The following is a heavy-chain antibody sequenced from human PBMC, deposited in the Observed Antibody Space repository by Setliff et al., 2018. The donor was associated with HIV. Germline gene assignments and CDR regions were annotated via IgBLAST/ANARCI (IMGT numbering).Heavy chain of an antibody. D-gene: IGHD3-22*01. CDR3: ARDGGDGSGYYYADY. CDR1: GGTFRSYS. CDR2: INPSGGSA. Sequence: ASVKVSCKASGGTFRSYSINWVRQAPGQGLEWMGIINPSGGSAAYAEKFRGRVTMTSDTSTNTVYMELRSLRSEETAVFYCARDGGDGSGYYYADYWGQGTLVTVSS. V-gene: IGHV1-46*01. J-gene: IGHJ4*02.